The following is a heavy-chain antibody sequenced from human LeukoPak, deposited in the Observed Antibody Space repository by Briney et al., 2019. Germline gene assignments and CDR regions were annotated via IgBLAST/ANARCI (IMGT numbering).Heavy chain of an antibody. D-gene: IGHD3-22*01. CDR3: AKWARFYYQSSGNFDY. CDR2: ISWNGGTI. V-gene: IGHV3-9*01. CDR1: GFTFSSYA. Sequence: PGGSLRLSCAASGFTFSSYAMHWVRQAPGKGLEWVSGISWNGGTIGYADSVKGRFTISRDNAKNSLYLQMNSLRADDTALYYCAKWARFYYQSSGNFDYWGQGTLVTVSS. J-gene: IGHJ4*02.